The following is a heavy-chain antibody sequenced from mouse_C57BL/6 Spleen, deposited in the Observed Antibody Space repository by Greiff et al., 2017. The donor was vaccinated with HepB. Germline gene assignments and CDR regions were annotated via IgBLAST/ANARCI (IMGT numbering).Heavy chain of an antibody. D-gene: IGHD1-1*01. Sequence: VQLQQSGAELVRPGASVKLSCKASGYTFTDYYINWVKQRPGQGLEWIARIYPGSGNTYYNEKFKGKATLTAEKSSSTAYMQLSSLTSEDSAVYFCARWELDYGSRYTYAMDYWGQGTSVTVSS. CDR1: GYTFTDYY. CDR3: ARWELDYGSRYTYAMDY. J-gene: IGHJ4*01. V-gene: IGHV1-76*01. CDR2: IYPGSGNT.